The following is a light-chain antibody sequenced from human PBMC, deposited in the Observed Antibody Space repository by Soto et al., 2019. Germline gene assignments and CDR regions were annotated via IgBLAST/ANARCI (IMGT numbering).Light chain of an antibody. CDR1: SSDVGGYDY. V-gene: IGLV2-14*01. CDR3: NSYTSSSSWV. Sequence: QSVLTQPASVSGSPGQSITISCTGTSSDVGGYDYVSWFQQHPGKAPKLMLYEVSNRPSGVSNRFSGSKSGNTASLTISGLQVEDEADYYCNSYTSSSSWVFGGGTKLTVL. J-gene: IGLJ3*02. CDR2: EVS.